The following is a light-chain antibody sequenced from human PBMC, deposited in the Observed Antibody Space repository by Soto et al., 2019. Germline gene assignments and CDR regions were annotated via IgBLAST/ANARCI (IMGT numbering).Light chain of an antibody. CDR1: QHINNW. V-gene: IGKV1-5*01. CDR2: DAS. Sequence: DIQMTQSPATLSASVGDRVIITCRASQHINNWLAWYQQKPGEAPKLLIHDASKLETGIPSRFRGSGSGTEFALTINGLRPDDFATYYCQQYDSFWPFGQGTTVQI. CDR3: QQYDSFWP. J-gene: IGKJ1*01.